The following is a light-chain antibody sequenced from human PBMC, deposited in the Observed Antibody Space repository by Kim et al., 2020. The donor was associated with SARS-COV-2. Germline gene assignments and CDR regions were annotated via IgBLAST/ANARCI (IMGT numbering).Light chain of an antibody. CDR1: HHINNY. CDR3: QHYYTHPVT. Sequence: DIQMTQSPSSLSASVGDRVTITCRASHHINNYLAWSQQKPGEAPKSLIYAASTLLSGVPSKFSGNGSGTDFTLTISSLQPEDLAIYYCQHYYTHPVTFGGGTKVEI. J-gene: IGKJ4*01. V-gene: IGKV1-16*02. CDR2: AAS.